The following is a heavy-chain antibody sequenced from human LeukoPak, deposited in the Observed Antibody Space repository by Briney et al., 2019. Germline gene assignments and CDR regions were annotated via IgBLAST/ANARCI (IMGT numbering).Heavy chain of an antibody. CDR1: GGSISSYY. Sequence: PSETLSLTCTVSGGSISSYYWSWIRQPPGKGLEWIGYIYYSGSTNYNPSLKSRVTISVDTSKNQFSLKLSSVTAADTAVYCCARAYSSGWRPIDYWGQGTLVTVSS. V-gene: IGHV4-59*08. CDR3: ARAYSSGWRPIDY. CDR2: IYYSGST. D-gene: IGHD6-19*01. J-gene: IGHJ4*02.